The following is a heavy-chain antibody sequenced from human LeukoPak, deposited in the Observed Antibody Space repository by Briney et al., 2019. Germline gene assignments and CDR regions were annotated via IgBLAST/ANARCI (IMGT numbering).Heavy chain of an antibody. V-gene: IGHV3-30*02. J-gene: IGHJ4*02. D-gene: IGHD1-26*01. CDR2: IHNYETTE. CDR3: AKDDPTGRYL. Sequence: GGSLRLSCTASGFTFSSFGMRWVRQTPGKGLEWVTFIHNYETTEYYADSVKGRFTISRDNSKNTVYLQMNSLRVEDTAVYYCAKDDPTGRYLWGQGTLVTVSS. CDR1: GFTFSSFG.